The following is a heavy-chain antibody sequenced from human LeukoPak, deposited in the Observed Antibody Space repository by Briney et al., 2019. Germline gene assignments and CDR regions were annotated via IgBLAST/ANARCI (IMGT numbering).Heavy chain of an antibody. V-gene: IGHV3-9*01. CDR3: AKALWIAVAGTSFDY. J-gene: IGHJ4*02. Sequence: GRSLRLSCAASGFTFDDYAMHWVRQAPGKGLEWVSGISWNSGGIGYADSVKGRFTISRDNAKNSLYLQMNSLRAEDTALYYCAKALWIAVAGTSFDYWGQGTLVTVSS. CDR2: ISWNSGGI. CDR1: GFTFDDYA. D-gene: IGHD6-19*01.